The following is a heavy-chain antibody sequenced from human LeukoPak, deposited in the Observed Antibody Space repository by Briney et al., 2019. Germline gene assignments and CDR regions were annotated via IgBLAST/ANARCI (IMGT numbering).Heavy chain of an antibody. Sequence: SETLSLTCAVYGGSFSDYYWGWIRRPPGKGLEWIGGINHSGSTNYNPSLKSRVTISVDTSKNQFSLKVSSVTAADTAVYYCARTFYYDSSGYYYAYWGQGTLVTVSS. CDR1: GGSFSDYY. V-gene: IGHV4-34*01. CDR3: ARTFYYDSSGYYYAY. CDR2: INHSGST. J-gene: IGHJ4*02. D-gene: IGHD3-22*01.